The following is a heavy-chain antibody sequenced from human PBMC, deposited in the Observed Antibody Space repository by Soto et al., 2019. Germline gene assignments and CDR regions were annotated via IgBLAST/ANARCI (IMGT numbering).Heavy chain of an antibody. CDR3: AREIDSSGPHAGL. D-gene: IGHD3-22*01. CDR2: INTYDGNT. J-gene: IGHJ4*02. Sequence: QVQLVQSGAEVKKPGASVKVSCKASGYTFTSYGISWVRQAPGQGLEWMGRINTYDGNTKYAQKLQGRVSMTTDTYTSTAYMELRSLRSDDTAVYYCAREIDSSGPHAGLWGQGTLVTVSS. V-gene: IGHV1-18*01. CDR1: GYTFTSYG.